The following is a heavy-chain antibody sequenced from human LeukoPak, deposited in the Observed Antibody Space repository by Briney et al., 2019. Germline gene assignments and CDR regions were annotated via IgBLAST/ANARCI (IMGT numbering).Heavy chain of an antibody. V-gene: IGHV3-33*01. CDR3: ARDGLRGNNWFDP. Sequence: GGSLRLSCAASGFTFGSYGMHWVRQAPGKGLEWVAVIWYDGSNKYYADSVKGRSTISRDNSKNTLDLQMNSPRAADTAVYYCARDGLRGNNWFDPWGQGTLVTVSS. D-gene: IGHD5-24*01. J-gene: IGHJ5*02. CDR1: GFTFGSYG. CDR2: IWYDGSNK.